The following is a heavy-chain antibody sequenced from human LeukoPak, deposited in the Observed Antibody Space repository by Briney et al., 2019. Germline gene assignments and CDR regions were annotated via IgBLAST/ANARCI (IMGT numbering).Heavy chain of an antibody. CDR2: ISYDGSNK. CDR3: ARDRPGDYYDSSGPN. CDR1: GFTFSSYA. V-gene: IGHV3-30*04. Sequence: PGRCLRLSCAASGFTFSSYAMRGVRQAPGKGLEWVAVISYDGSNKYYADSVKGRFTISRDNSKNTLYLQMNSLRAEDTAVYYCARDRPGDYYDSSGPNWGQGTLVTVSS. J-gene: IGHJ4*02. D-gene: IGHD3-22*01.